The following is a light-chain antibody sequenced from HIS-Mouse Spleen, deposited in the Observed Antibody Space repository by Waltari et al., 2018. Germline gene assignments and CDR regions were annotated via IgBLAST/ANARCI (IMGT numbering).Light chain of an antibody. CDR2: EDS. CDR3: YSTDSSGNHRV. CDR1: ASPKKY. V-gene: IGLV3-10*01. J-gene: IGLJ2*01. Sequence: SYELTQPPSASVSPGQTARITCSGAASPKKYAYWYQQKSGQAPVLVIYEDSKRTSGIPERFSGSSSGTMATLTISGAQVEDEADYYCYSTDSSGNHRVFGGGTKLTVL.